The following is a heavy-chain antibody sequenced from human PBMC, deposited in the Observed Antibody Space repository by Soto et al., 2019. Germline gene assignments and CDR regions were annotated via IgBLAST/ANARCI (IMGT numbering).Heavy chain of an antibody. V-gene: IGHV4-59*01. J-gene: IGHJ5*02. Sequence: QVQLQESGPGLVKPSETLSLTCSVSGDSISNYYWNWIRQPPGKGPEWIGYIYYSGSSDYNPSLKSRVSISIDTSKNQFSLKLTSVTAADTAVYYCTREAVVAENWFDPWGQGTLVTVSS. CDR1: GDSISNYY. D-gene: IGHD3-22*01. CDR3: TREAVVAENWFDP. CDR2: IYYSGSS.